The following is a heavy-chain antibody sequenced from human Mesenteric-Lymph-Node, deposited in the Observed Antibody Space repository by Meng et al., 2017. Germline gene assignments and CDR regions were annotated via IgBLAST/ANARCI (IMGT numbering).Heavy chain of an antibody. CDR1: GFTFSSYA. J-gene: IGHJ4*02. CDR2: ISGSGDST. CDR3: AKDRSSGHDLDY. Sequence: GLLVGSGGGLVRPGGSLRLSCAASGFTFSSYAMSWVRQAPGKGLEWVSGISGSGDSTYYADSVKGRFTISRDNPKNTLHLQLDSLRDEDTAVFYCAKDRSSGHDLDYWGQGTLVTVSS. D-gene: IGHD6-19*01. V-gene: IGHV3-23*04.